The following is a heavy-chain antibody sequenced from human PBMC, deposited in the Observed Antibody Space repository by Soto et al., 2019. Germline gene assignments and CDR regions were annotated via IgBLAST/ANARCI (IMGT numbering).Heavy chain of an antibody. Sequence: EVQVVESGGGLVKPGGSLRLSCAASGFTFRSYSINWVRQAPGKGLEWVSSIRGSGSDIYYAESVKGRFTISRDNAKNPLYLQMNSLRAEDTAVYYCARAGYNDYSWGSYRADWCDPWGQGTLVTVSA. J-gene: IGHJ5*02. CDR3: ARAGYNDYSWGSYRADWCDP. V-gene: IGHV3-21*06. CDR1: GFTFRSYS. D-gene: IGHD3-16*02. CDR2: IRGSGSDI.